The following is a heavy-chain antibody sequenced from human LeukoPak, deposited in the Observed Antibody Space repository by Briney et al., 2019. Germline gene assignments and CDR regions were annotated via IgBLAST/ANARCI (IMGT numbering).Heavy chain of an antibody. CDR3: ATNLFGTFGY. CDR2: IYYSGST. CDR1: GGSISSSSYY. Sequence: SATLSLTCTVSGGSISSSSYYWGWIRQPPGKGLEWIGSIYYSGSTYYNPSLKSRVTISVDTSKNQFSLKLSSVTAADTAVYYCATNLFGTFGYWGQGTLVTVSS. J-gene: IGHJ4*02. D-gene: IGHD3-3*01. V-gene: IGHV4-39*07.